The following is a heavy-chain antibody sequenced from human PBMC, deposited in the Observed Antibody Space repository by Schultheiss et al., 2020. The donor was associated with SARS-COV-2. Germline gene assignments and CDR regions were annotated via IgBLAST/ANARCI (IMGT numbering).Heavy chain of an antibody. V-gene: IGHV4-4*02. CDR3: ARVERFLEWLSFDY. Sequence: SETLSLTCTVSGGSISSSNWWSWVRQPPGKGLEWIGEIYHSGSTNYNPSLKSRVTISVDKSKNQFSLKLSSVTAADTAVYYCARVERFLEWLSFDYWGQGTLVTVSS. CDR2: IYHSGST. D-gene: IGHD3-3*01. J-gene: IGHJ4*02. CDR1: GGSISSSNW.